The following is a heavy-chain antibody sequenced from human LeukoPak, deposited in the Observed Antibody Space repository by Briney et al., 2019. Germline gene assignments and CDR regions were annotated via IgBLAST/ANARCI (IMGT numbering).Heavy chain of an antibody. Sequence: GASVKVSCKASGGTFSSYAISWVRQAPGQGLEWMGIINPSGGSTSYAQKFQGRVTMTRDTSTSTVYMELSSLRSEDTAVYYCARAIQYGDYDAFDIWGQGTMVTVSS. V-gene: IGHV1-46*01. CDR3: ARAIQYGDYDAFDI. J-gene: IGHJ3*02. CDR2: INPSGGST. CDR1: GGTFSSYA. D-gene: IGHD4-17*01.